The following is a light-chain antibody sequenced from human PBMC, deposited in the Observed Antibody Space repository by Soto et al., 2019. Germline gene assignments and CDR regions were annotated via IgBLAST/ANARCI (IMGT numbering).Light chain of an antibody. V-gene: IGLV2-11*01. CDR2: DVS. Sequence: QSALTQPCSVSGSPGQSVTISCTGTSSDVGAYNYVSWYQHHPGKAPKVMIYDVSERPSGVPDRFSGSKSDNKASLTISGPQAEDEADYYCCSYAGSYSWVFGGGTKLTVL. CDR3: CSYAGSYSWV. CDR1: SSDVGAYNY. J-gene: IGLJ3*02.